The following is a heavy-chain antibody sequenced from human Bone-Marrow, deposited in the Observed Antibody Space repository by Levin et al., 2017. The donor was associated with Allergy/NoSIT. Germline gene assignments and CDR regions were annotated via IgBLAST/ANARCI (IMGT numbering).Heavy chain of an antibody. CDR3: ARHSPPGWFEAVGAFDV. CDR2: MYYSGST. V-gene: IGHV4-39*01. J-gene: IGHJ3*01. CDR1: GGSVSSSSYY. Sequence: PSETLSLTCSVSGGSVSSSSYYWAWIRQPPGKGLEWIGSMYYSGSTYYNASLKSRVTISVDRSENHFSLKLNSVTAADTAVYYCARHSPPGWFEAVGAFDVWGQGTMVTVSS. D-gene: IGHD3-10*01.